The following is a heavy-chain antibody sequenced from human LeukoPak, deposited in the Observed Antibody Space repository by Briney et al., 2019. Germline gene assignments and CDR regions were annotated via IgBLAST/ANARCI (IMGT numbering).Heavy chain of an antibody. J-gene: IGHJ6*02. CDR3: ARQRYCSSGSCRGMDV. V-gene: IGHV5-51*01. Sequence: GESLKISCKGSGYSFTTYWIGWVRQKPGKGLEWMGIIYPGDSDTRYSPSFQGQVTISADKSISTAYLQWSSLKASDTAMYYCARQRYCSSGSCRGMDVWGQGTTVTVSS. CDR1: GYSFTTYW. D-gene: IGHD2-15*01. CDR2: IYPGDSDT.